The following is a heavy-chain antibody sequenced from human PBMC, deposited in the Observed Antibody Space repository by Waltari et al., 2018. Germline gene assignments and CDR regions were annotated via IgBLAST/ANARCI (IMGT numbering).Heavy chain of an antibody. CDR2: INSDGSST. Sequence: EVQLVESGGGLVQPGGSLRLSCAASGFTFSSYWMHWVRQAPGKGLVWVSRINSDGSSTSDADSVKGRVTISRDNAKNTLYLQMNSLRAEDTAVYYCARPTPALWYFDLWGRGTLVTVSS. CDR3: ARPTPALWYFDL. D-gene: IGHD2-2*01. CDR1: GFTFSSYW. J-gene: IGHJ2*01. V-gene: IGHV3-74*01.